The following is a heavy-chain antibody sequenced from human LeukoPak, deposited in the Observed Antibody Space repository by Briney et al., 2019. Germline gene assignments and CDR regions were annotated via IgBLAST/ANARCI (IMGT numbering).Heavy chain of an antibody. J-gene: IGHJ4*02. Sequence: PGGSLRLSCAPSGFTFSNYAMSWVRHAPGKGLEWVSLIIGSTGSTFYADSVKGRFTISRDNSKNTLYLQMNSLRAEDTAVYYCAKGGYDYVEIGYFDYWGQGTLVTVSS. CDR3: AKGGYDYVEIGYFDY. V-gene: IGHV3-23*01. D-gene: IGHD5-12*01. CDR2: IIGSTGST. CDR1: GFTFSNYA.